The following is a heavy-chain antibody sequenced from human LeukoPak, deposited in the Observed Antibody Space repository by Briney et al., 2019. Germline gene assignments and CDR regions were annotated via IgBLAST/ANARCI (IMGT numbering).Heavy chain of an antibody. V-gene: IGHV1-69*13. CDR3: ARDGALGYSYAYDY. J-gene: IGHJ4*02. D-gene: IGHD5-18*01. CDR1: GDTFSSYA. CDR2: IIPIFGTP. Sequence: GASVKVSCKASGDTFSSYAISWVRQAPGQGLEWMGGIIPIFGTPEYAQKFQRRVTITADEPTSTAYMELSSLRSEDTAVYYCARDGALGYSYAYDYWGQGTLVTVSS.